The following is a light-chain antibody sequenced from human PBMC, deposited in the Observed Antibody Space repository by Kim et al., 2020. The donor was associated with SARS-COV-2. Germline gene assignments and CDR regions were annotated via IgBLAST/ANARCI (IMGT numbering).Light chain of an antibody. CDR3: QQYNNWPALT. J-gene: IGKJ4*01. V-gene: IGKV3-15*01. CDR1: QSVSST. CDR2: GAS. Sequence: LPGEEATPSCRASQSVSSTLAWYQQKPDQAPRLLIYGASTRATGIPARFSGSGSGTEFTLTISSLQSEDFAVYYCQQYNNWPALTFGGGTKVYIK.